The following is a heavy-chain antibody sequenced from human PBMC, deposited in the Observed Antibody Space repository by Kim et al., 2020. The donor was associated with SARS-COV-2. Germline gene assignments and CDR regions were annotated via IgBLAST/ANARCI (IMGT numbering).Heavy chain of an antibody. J-gene: IGHJ6*02. D-gene: IGHD4-17*01. Sequence: SETLSLTCTVSGGSISSYYWSWIRQPAGKGLEWIGRIYTSGSTNYNPSLKSRVTMSVDTSKNQFSLKLSSVTAADTAVYYCARDRDYGDYLGVVDVWGQGTTVTVSS. CDR1: GGSISSYY. V-gene: IGHV4-4*07. CDR2: IYTSGST. CDR3: ARDRDYGDYLGVVDV.